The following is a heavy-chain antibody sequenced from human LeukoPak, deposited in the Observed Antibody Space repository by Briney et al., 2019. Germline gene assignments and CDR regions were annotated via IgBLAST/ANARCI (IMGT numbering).Heavy chain of an antibody. CDR1: GGSISSSSYY. Sequence: SETLSLTCTVSGGSISSSSYYWGWIRQPPGEGLEWIGSISYGGSTYYTPSLKSRVTISVDTSKNQFSLKLSSVTAADTAVYYCARHGRGAAGSGYWGQGTLVTVSS. J-gene: IGHJ4*02. D-gene: IGHD6-13*01. V-gene: IGHV4-39*01. CDR2: ISYGGST. CDR3: ARHGRGAAGSGY.